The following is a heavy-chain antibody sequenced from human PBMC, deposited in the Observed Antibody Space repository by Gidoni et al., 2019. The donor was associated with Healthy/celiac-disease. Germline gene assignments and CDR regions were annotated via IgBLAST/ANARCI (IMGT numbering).Heavy chain of an antibody. Sequence: QVQLVESGGGVVQPGRSLRLSCAASGFTFSSYGMHWVRQAPGKGLEWVAVIWYDGSNKYYADSVKGRFTISRDNSKNTLYLQMNSLRAEDTAVYYCARASGYSYYYGMDVWGQGTTVTVSS. CDR3: ARASGYSYYYGMDV. J-gene: IGHJ6*02. V-gene: IGHV3-33*01. CDR1: GFTFSSYG. D-gene: IGHD3-9*01. CDR2: IWYDGSNK.